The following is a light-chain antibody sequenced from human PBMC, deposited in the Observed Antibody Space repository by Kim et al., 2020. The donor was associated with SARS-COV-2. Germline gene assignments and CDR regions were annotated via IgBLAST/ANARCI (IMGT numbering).Light chain of an antibody. V-gene: IGLV7-43*01. CDR3: LLFYRGTWV. Sequence: QAVVTQEPSLTVSPGGTVTLTCASSTGAVTNAYWPNWFQQKPGQPPRALTYDTNNRHSWTPARFSGSLLGGQAALTLSGVQPEDEAEYYCLLFYRGTWVCGGGTQLTV. J-gene: IGLJ3*02. CDR2: DTN. CDR1: TGAVTNAYW.